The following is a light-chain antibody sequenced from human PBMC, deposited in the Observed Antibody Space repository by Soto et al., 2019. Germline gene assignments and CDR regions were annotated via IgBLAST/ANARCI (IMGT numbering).Light chain of an antibody. V-gene: IGLV1-40*01. CDR1: SSNIGANYD. CDR2: GDN. J-gene: IGLJ1*01. CDR3: QSYDSSLNRV. Sequence: QSVLSQPPSVSGAPGQRITNSCTGSSSNIGANYDVHWYRQVPGTAPKLLMSGDNNRPSGVADRFSGSKSGTSASLAITRLQAEDEADYYCQSYDSSLNRVFGTGTKVTVL.